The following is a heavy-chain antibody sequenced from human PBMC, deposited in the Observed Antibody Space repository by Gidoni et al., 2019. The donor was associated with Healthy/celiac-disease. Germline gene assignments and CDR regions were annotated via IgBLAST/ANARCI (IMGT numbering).Heavy chain of an antibody. D-gene: IGHD3-22*01. CDR2: ISSNGGST. J-gene: IGHJ3*02. CDR3: ARDYYYDSSGYYFSSGRFAFDI. CDR1: GFTFIRYA. Sequence: EVQLVESGGGLVQPVGSLRLSCAASGFTFIRYAMHWFRQAPGKGLEYVSAISSNGGSTYYANVGKGRLTISRDNSKNTLYLQMGSLRAEDMAVYYCARDYYYDSSGYYFSSGRFAFDIWGQGTMVTVSS. V-gene: IGHV3-64*01.